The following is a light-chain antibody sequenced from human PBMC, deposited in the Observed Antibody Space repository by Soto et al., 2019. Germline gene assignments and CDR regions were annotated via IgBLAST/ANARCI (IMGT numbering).Light chain of an antibody. CDR2: NNN. V-gene: IGLV1-44*01. CDR1: NSNIGRNT. CDR3: AVWDDSLHGV. Sequence: QAVVTQPPSASGTPGQRVTISCSGSNSNIGRNTVNWYQQVPGTAPKVLIYNNNQLPSGVPDRFSGSKSGTAASLAISGLRSEDEADYYCAVWDDSLHGVFGGGTKLTVL. J-gene: IGLJ3*02.